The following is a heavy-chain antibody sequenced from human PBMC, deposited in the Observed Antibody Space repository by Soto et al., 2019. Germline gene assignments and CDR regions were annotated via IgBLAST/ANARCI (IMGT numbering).Heavy chain of an antibody. CDR1: GFTFTDYA. V-gene: IGHV3-30-3*01. J-gene: IGHJ6*02. CDR3: VRDTYLENTRPTYYNSYGIDD. Sequence: QVQLVESGGGVVQPGRSLRLSCAASGFTFTDYAMHWVRQAPGKGLEWISVISYDGGRQYYADSVKGRFTISRDNSKNTVSMQMNSLRVEDTSVYYCVRDTYLENTRPTYYNSYGIDDCGQGTAVTVSS. D-gene: IGHD6-6*01. CDR2: ISYDGGRQ.